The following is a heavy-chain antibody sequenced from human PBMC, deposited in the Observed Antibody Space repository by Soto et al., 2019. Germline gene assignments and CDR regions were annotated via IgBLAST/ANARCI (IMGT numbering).Heavy chain of an antibody. D-gene: IGHD6-13*01. Sequence: GGSLRLSCAASGFTFSSYCRHWVRQAPGKGLEWVAVISYDGSNKYYADSVKGRFTISRDNSKNTLYLQMNSLRAEDTAVYYCSKVVSSSYFDGYYYYGMDVWGQGTTVTVSS. CDR1: GFTFSSYC. J-gene: IGHJ6*02. CDR3: SKVVSSSYFDGYYYYGMDV. V-gene: IGHV3-30*18. CDR2: ISYDGSNK.